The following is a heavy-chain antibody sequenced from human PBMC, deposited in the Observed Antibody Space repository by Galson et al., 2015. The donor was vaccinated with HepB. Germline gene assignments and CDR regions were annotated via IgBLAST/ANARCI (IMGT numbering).Heavy chain of an antibody. Sequence: SLRLSCAASGFTFGDYAMSWLRQAPGKGLEWVGFIRSKAYGGTTEYAASVKGRFTISRDDSKSIAYLQMNSLKTEDTAVYYCTSYSSSWPFDYWGQGTLVTVSS. D-gene: IGHD6-13*01. CDR1: GFTFGDYA. CDR3: TSYSSSWPFDY. V-gene: IGHV3-49*03. J-gene: IGHJ4*02. CDR2: IRSKAYGGTT.